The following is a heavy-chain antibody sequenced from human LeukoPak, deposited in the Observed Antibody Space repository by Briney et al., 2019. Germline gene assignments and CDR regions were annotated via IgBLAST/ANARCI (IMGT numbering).Heavy chain of an antibody. V-gene: IGHV1-24*01. CDR2: FDPEDGET. J-gene: IGHJ4*02. CDR1: GYTLTELS. D-gene: IGHD3-10*01. CDR3: ATGQHMIRGVILDY. Sequence: PGASVKVSCKVSGYTLTELSMHWVRQAPGKGLEWMGGFDPEDGETIYAQKFQGRVTMTEDTSTDTAYMELSSLRSEDTAVYYCATGQHMIRGVILDYWRQGTLVTVSS.